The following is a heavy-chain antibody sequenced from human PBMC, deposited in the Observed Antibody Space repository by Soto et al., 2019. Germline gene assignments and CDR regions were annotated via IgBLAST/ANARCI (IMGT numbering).Heavy chain of an antibody. J-gene: IGHJ3*02. V-gene: IGHV3-9*01. D-gene: IGHD5-18*01. CDR2: ISWNSGSI. CDR3: AKDRGYSYGSSAFDI. CDR1: GFTFDDYA. Sequence: GGSLRLSCAASGFTFDDYAMHWVRQAPGKGLEWVSGISWNSGSIGYADSVKGRFTISRDNAKNSLYLQMNSLRAEDTALYYCAKDRGYSYGSSAFDIWDQGTMVTVSS.